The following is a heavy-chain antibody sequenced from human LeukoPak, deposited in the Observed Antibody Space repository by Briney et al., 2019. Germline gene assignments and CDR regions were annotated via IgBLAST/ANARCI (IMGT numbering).Heavy chain of an antibody. Sequence: GGSLRLSCAASGYTFTGYYMHWVRQAPGQGLEWMGWINPNSGGTNYAQKFQGRVTMTRDTSISTAHMELSRLRSDDTAVYYCARDLPEVVPAAIDDYWGQGTLVTVSS. CDR3: ARDLPEVVPAAIDDY. CDR1: GYTFTGYY. CDR2: INPNSGGT. V-gene: IGHV1-2*02. J-gene: IGHJ4*02. D-gene: IGHD2-2*01.